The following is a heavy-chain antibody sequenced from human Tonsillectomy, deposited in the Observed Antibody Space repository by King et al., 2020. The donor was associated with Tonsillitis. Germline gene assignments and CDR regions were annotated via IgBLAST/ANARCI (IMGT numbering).Heavy chain of an antibody. J-gene: IGHJ4*02. CDR2: IYYTGST. CDR1: GGSISSGGYY. D-gene: IGHD3-16*01. Sequence: LQLQESGPGLVKPSQTLSLTYTVSGGSISSGGYYWSWIRQHPGKGLEWIGYIYYTGSTYYNPSLKSRVTISLDTSKNQFSLKLSSVTAADTAVYYCARTGTRLSVGDYWGQGTLVTVSS. CDR3: ARTGTRLSVGDY. V-gene: IGHV4-31*03.